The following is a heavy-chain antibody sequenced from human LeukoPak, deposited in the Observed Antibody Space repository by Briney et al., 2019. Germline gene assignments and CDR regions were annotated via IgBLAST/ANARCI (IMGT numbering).Heavy chain of an antibody. CDR1: GFRFSSYG. J-gene: IGHJ4*02. CDR3: AKEGRDGFNYDY. D-gene: IGHD5-24*01. Sequence: QPGGSLRHSCAASGFRFSSYGMDWVRQSPGKGLDWVAVISYDGSNEYYADPVKGRFTISRDNSKNTLYLQMNSLRAEDTAVYYCAKEGRDGFNYDYWGQGTLVTVSS. V-gene: IGHV3-30*18. CDR2: ISYDGSNE.